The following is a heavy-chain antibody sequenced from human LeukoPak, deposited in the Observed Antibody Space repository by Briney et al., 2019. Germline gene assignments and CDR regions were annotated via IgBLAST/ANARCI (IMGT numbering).Heavy chain of an antibody. J-gene: IGHJ3*02. CDR2: IYYSGST. CDR1: GGSISSSSYY. Sequence: SETLSLTCTVSGGSISSSSYYWGWIRQPPGKGLEWIGSIYYSGSTYYHPSLKSRSTISVDTSKNQLSLKLSSVTAADTAVYYCAALGDYRGAFDIWGQGTMVTVSS. V-gene: IGHV4-39*01. D-gene: IGHD3-16*01. CDR3: AALGDYRGAFDI.